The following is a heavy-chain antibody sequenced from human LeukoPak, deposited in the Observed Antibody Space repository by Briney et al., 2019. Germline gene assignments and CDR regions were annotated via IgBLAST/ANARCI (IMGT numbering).Heavy chain of an antibody. V-gene: IGHV4-31*02. CDR3: AREQGAAFDI. D-gene: IGHD1-26*01. CDR2: IYYTGTT. CDR1: GGYY. Sequence: GGYYWSXLRQHRGKGLEWIGYIYYTGTTSYNPSLNSRVTKSVDTSKNQFSLKLSSVTAADTAVYYCAREQGAAFDIWGQGTMVTVSS. J-gene: IGHJ3*02.